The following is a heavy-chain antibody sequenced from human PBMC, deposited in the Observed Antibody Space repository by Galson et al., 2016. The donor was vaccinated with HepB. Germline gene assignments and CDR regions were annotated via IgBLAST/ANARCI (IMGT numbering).Heavy chain of an antibody. CDR2: LIPDFGTT. Sequence: SVKVSCKASGGTFSSYVINWVRQAPGQGLEWIGGLIPDFGTTNYAQKFQGRVAITAGESPDTAYMELRSLTSEDTAVYYCARARYTSSLDFWGHGTLVTVSS. J-gene: IGHJ4*01. V-gene: IGHV1-69*13. CDR3: ARARYTSSLDF. CDR1: GGTFSSYV. D-gene: IGHD2-2*02.